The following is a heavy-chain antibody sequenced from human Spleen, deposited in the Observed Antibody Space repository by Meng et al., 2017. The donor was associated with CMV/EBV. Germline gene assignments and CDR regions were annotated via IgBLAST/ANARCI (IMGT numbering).Heavy chain of an antibody. Sequence: GGSLRLSCVASGFTFSNYWMNWVRQAPGKGLEWVANINQDGSVKHYVDSLKGRFTISRDNAKNSLYLQMTSLRADDTAVYYCARDYYASGSFDYWGQGTLVTVSS. D-gene: IGHD3-10*01. CDR1: GFTFSNYW. CDR3: ARDYYASGSFDY. J-gene: IGHJ4*02. CDR2: INQDGSVK. V-gene: IGHV3-7*01.